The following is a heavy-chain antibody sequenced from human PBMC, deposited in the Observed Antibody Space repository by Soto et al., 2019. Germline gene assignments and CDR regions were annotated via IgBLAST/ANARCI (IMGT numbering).Heavy chain of an antibody. CDR3: VGKWFDF. CDR1: GFIVRSNF. CDR2: IYSGGGT. Sequence: EVQLVEAGGGLIQPGGSLRLSCEASGFIVRSNFMNWVRQAPGKGLEWVSVIYSGGGTYYADSVKGRFTISRDIYKNTLYLHMNSLRDEDTAVYYCVGKWFDFWGQGTLVTVSS. J-gene: IGHJ5*01. V-gene: IGHV3-53*01.